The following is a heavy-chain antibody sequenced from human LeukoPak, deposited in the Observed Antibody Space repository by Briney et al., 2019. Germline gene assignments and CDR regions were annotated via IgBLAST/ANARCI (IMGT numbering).Heavy chain of an antibody. CDR2: IYPGGSDT. Sequence: GESLKISCKGSRYSFTSYWIGWVRQMPGKGLEWMGSIYPGGSDTRYSPSFQGQVTISADKYISTAYLQGNSLKASDTAMYYCARFVGACSGGSCYSDYWGQGTLVTVSS. D-gene: IGHD2-15*01. J-gene: IGHJ4*02. V-gene: IGHV5-51*01. CDR3: ARFVGACSGGSCYSDY. CDR1: RYSFTSYW.